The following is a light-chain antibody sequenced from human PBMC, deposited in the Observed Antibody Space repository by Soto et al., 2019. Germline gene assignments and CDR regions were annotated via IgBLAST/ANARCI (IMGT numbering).Light chain of an antibody. Sequence: ALTQPASVSGSPGQSITISCRGTSSDVGRYDLVSWYQQHPDKAPKLIISEVNKRPSGVSNRFSGSKSGNTASLTISGLQAEDEADYYCCSFANSDTPSWVFGGGTQLTVL. CDR3: CSFANSDTPSWV. V-gene: IGLV2-23*02. CDR2: EVN. J-gene: IGLJ7*01. CDR1: SSDVGRYDL.